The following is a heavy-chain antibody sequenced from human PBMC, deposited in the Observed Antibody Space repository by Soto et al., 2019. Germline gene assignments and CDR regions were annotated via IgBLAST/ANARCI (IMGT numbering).Heavy chain of an antibody. J-gene: IGHJ5*02. CDR2: ISHDGSYK. CDR3: ASDNGDLVVVRARSSYGFDH. Sequence: GGSLRLSCVASGFNFSDHGMHWVRQAPGKGLVWVAVISHDGSYKHYGDAVKGRFAISRDNSIITLSLQMTNLRPDASAVYYFASDNGDLVVVRARSSYGFDHWGRGTLVTVSS. D-gene: IGHD2-21*01. CDR1: GFNFSDHG. V-gene: IGHV3-30*03.